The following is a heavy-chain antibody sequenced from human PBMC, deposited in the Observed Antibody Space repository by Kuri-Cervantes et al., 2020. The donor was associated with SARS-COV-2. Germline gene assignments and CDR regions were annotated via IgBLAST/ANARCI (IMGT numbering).Heavy chain of an antibody. J-gene: IGHJ4*02. CDR1: GASISSSNYY. CDR2: ISYSGTT. CDR3: ARHLGGYGDRGFDF. V-gene: IGHV4-39*01. Sequence: SETLSLTCTASGASISSSNYYWGWIRQPPGKGLEWIGSISYSGTTSHNPSLKSRVTISLDTSKNQFSLRLTSVTAADSAVYYCARHLGGYGDRGFDFWGQGTLVTVSS. D-gene: IGHD4-17*01.